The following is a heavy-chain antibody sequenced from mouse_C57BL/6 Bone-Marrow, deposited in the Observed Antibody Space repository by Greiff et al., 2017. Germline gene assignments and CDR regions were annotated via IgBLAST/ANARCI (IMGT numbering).Heavy chain of an antibody. V-gene: IGHV5-9-1*02. Sequence: EVKLVESGEGLVKPGGSLKLSCAASGFTFSSYAMSWVRQTPEKRLEWVAYISSGGDYIYYADTVKGRFTISRDNARNTLYLQMSSLKSEDTAMYYCTRASYYYGSSYFYWYFDVWGTGTTVTVSS. CDR1: GFTFSSYA. CDR2: ISSGGDYI. CDR3: TRASYYYGSSYFYWYFDV. J-gene: IGHJ1*03. D-gene: IGHD1-1*01.